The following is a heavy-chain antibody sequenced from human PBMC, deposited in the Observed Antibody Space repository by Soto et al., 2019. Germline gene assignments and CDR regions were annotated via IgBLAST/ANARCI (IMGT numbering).Heavy chain of an antibody. CDR1: GFTFGSYA. CDR2: ISGSGGST. V-gene: IGHV3-23*01. Sequence: EVQLLESGGGLLQLGGSLRLSCAASGFTFGSYAMNWVRQAPGKGLEWVSVISGSGGSTYYADSVKGRFTISRVNSKNTLYLQMNSLSAEDPAVYYCARRSSSWYFDYWGQGTLVTVSS. CDR3: ARRSSSWYFDY. D-gene: IGHD6-13*01. J-gene: IGHJ4*02.